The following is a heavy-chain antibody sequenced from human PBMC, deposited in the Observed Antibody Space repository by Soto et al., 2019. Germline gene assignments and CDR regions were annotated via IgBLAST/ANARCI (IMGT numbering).Heavy chain of an antibody. D-gene: IGHD1-1*01. CDR3: ARGGGVGLDGSAAFDI. J-gene: IGHJ3*02. V-gene: IGHV1-46*01. CDR1: GYTLTSHH. Sequence: QVHLVQSGAEVKKPGASMKVSCTASGYTLTSHHVHWVRQAPGRRLEWMGSINPANGVAQYTARFQGRVIMTRDTSTSTVYMELRGLTSEDTAIFYCARGGGVGLDGSAAFDIWSQGTMVTVSS. CDR2: INPANGVA.